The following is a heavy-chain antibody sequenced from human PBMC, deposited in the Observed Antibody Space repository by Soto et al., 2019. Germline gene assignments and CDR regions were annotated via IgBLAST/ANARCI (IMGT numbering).Heavy chain of an antibody. CDR2: IYYSGST. CDR3: ARRYSSSFDF. V-gene: IGHV4-59*08. D-gene: IGHD6-13*01. Sequence: QVQLQESGPGLVKPSETLPLTCTVSGGSISSYYWSWIRQPPGKGLEWIGYIYYSGSTNYNPSLKSRVTISVDTSKNQFSLKLSSVTAADTAVYYCARRYSSSFDFWGQGTLVTVSS. J-gene: IGHJ4*02. CDR1: GGSISSYY.